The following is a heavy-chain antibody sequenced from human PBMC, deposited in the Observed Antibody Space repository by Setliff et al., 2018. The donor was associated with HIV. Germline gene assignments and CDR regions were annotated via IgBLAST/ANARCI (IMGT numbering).Heavy chain of an antibody. V-gene: IGHV3-7*03. Sequence: GGSLRLSCVASGLTFNRYWVSWVRQAPGKGLEWVANIKQDGSEKYYVDSVKGRFTISRDNFKNTLYLQMNSLRAEDTAVYYCAKDLHYASPGYYYYYYMDVWGKGTTVTAP. CDR1: GLTFNRYW. D-gene: IGHD2-2*01. CDR3: AKDLHYASPGYYYYYYMDV. CDR2: IKQDGSEK. J-gene: IGHJ6*03.